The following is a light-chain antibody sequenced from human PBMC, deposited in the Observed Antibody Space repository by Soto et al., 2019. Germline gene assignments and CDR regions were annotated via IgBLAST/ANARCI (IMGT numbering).Light chain of an antibody. V-gene: IGKV1D-12*01. J-gene: IGKJ5*01. Sequence: DIQMTQSPSSVSASVGDRVAITCRASQGVNNWLAWYQQKPGKPPKLLIYGTSILQSGVPSRFSGSGSGTDFTLTISSLQPEDFAIYYCQQVHTLTSTFGQGTRLEIK. CDR3: QQVHTLTST. CDR1: QGVNNW. CDR2: GTS.